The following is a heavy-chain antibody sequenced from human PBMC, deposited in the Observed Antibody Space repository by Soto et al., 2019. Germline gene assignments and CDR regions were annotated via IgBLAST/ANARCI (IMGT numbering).Heavy chain of an antibody. CDR1: GGSISSGGYS. J-gene: IGHJ5*02. CDR2: IYHSGST. D-gene: IGHD3-10*01. CDR3: ARGDTMVRGSFDP. Sequence: SETLSLTCAASGGSISSGGYSWSWIRQPPGKGLEWIGYIYHSGSTYYNPSLKSRVTISVDRSKNQFSLKLSSVTAADTAVYYCARGDTMVRGSFDPWGQGTLVTVSS. V-gene: IGHV4-30-2*01.